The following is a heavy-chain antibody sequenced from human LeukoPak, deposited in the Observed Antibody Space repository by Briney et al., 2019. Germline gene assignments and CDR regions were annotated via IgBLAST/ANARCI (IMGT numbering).Heavy chain of an antibody. Sequence: SETLSLTCTVSGGSISSGGYYWSWIRQHPGKGLEWIGYINYSGNIYYNPSLKSRVIISVDTSKNQFSLKLSSVTAADTAVYYCAGYHAYGVTTPPLGYWGWGTLVTVSS. CDR1: GGSISSGGYY. CDR3: AGYHAYGVTTPPLGY. V-gene: IGHV4-31*03. J-gene: IGHJ4*02. CDR2: INYSGNI. D-gene: IGHD4-17*01.